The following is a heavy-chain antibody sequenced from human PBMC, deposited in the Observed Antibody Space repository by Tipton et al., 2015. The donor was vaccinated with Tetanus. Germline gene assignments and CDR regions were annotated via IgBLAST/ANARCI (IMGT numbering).Heavy chain of an antibody. CDR1: GGSISGGGYS. J-gene: IGHJ4*02. Sequence: TLSLTCDVSGGSISGGGYSWSWIRQPPGPGKGLEWIGYIYESGTTHYNPSLKSRVTLSLDMSKNHVSLNLTSVTAADTVVYYCARAVRFYYDSSTYYQYYFDSWGQGTLVTVSS. CDR3: ARAVRFYYDSSTYYQYYFDS. V-gene: IGHV4-30-2*01. CDR2: IYESGTT. D-gene: IGHD3-22*01.